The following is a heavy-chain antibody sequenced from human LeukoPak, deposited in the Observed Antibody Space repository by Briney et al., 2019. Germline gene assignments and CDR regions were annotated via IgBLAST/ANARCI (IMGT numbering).Heavy chain of an antibody. Sequence: GGSLRLSCAASGFTFSSYAMNWVRQAPEKGLEWVSAVSGSADNTYYADSVKGRFTISRDNSKNTLYLHMNSLRAEDTAVYYCAKNTVSTTDYYDYYGMDVWGQGTTVTVSS. J-gene: IGHJ6*02. CDR2: VSGSADNT. D-gene: IGHD4-11*01. V-gene: IGHV3-23*01. CDR1: GFTFSSYA. CDR3: AKNTVSTTDYYDYYGMDV.